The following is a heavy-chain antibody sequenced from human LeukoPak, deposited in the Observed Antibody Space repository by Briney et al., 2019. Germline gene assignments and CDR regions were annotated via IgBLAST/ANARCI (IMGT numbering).Heavy chain of an antibody. V-gene: IGHV3-74*01. Sequence: GGSLRLSCAASGNYWMHWVRQAPGKGLVWVSHINSDGSWTSYADSVKGRFTISKDNAKNTVYLQMNSLRAEDTAVYYCARDFITMIVVVDGAFDIWGQGTMVTVSS. CDR2: INSDGSWT. J-gene: IGHJ3*02. CDR1: GNYW. D-gene: IGHD3-22*01. CDR3: ARDFITMIVVVDGAFDI.